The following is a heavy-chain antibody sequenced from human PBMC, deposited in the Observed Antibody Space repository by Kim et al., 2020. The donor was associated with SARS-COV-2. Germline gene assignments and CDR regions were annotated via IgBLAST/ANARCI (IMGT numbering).Heavy chain of an antibody. V-gene: IGHV3-74*01. CDR1: GFTFSSYW. Sequence: GGSLRLSCAASGFTFSSYWMHWVRQAPGKGLVWVSRINSDGSSTSYADSVKGRFTISRDNAKNTLYLQMNSLRAEDTAVYYCANGGIYYGSGSDFDYWGQGTLVTVSS. CDR2: INSDGSST. D-gene: IGHD3-10*01. CDR3: ANGGIYYGSGSDFDY. J-gene: IGHJ4*02.